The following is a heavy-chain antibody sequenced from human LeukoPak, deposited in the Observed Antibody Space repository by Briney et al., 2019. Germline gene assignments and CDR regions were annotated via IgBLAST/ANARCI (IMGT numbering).Heavy chain of an antibody. V-gene: IGHV4-59*04. Sequence: SETLSLTCTVSGGFISSYYWSWIRQPAGKGLEWIGYIYYSGSIYYNPSLKSRVTMSVDTSKNQFSLKLSSVTAVDTAVYYCARKAREGGYFDYWGQGTLVTVSS. CDR1: GGFISSYY. CDR3: ARKAREGGYFDY. J-gene: IGHJ4*02. CDR2: IYYSGSI. D-gene: IGHD3-16*01.